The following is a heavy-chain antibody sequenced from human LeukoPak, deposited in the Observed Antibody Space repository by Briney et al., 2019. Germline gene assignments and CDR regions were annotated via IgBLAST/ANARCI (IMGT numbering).Heavy chain of an antibody. CDR3: ARGSVVVTPYNWFDP. CDR2: MNPNSGNT. D-gene: IGHD4-23*01. V-gene: IGHV1-8*01. J-gene: IGHJ5*02. CDR1: GYTFTSYD. Sequence: ASVTVSCKASGYTFTSYDINWVRQAAGQGLEWMGWMNPNSGNTGYAQKFQGRVTMTRNTSISTAYMELSSLRSEDTAVYYCARGSVVVTPYNWFDPWGQGTLVSVSS.